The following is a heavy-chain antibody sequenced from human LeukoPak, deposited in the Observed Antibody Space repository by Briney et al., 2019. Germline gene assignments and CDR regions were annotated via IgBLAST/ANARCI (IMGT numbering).Heavy chain of an antibody. V-gene: IGHV1-46*01. CDR1: GYTFTGYY. CDR2: INPSGGST. CDR3: ATPAYCGGDCSPWDGMDV. Sequence: ASVRVSCKASGYTFTGYYMHWVRQAPGQGLEWMGIINPSGGSTSYAQKFQGRVTMTRDTSMSTVYMELSSLRSEDTAVYYCATPAYCGGDCSPWDGMDVWGQGTTVTVSS. J-gene: IGHJ6*02. D-gene: IGHD2-21*02.